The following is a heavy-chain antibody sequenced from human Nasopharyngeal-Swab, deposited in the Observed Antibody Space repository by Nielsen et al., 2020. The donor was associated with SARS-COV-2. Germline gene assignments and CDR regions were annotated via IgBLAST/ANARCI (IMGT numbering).Heavy chain of an antibody. D-gene: IGHD3-22*01. CDR1: GGSFSGYY. J-gene: IGHJ4*02. CDR2: INHSGST. V-gene: IGHV4-34*01. CDR3: ARADSSGYYETIDY. Sequence: SQTLSLTCAVYGGSFSGYYWSWIRQPPGKGLEWIGEINHSGSTNHNSSLKSRVTISIDTSKNQFSLKLSSVTAADTAVYYCARADSSGYYETIDYWGQGTLVTVSS.